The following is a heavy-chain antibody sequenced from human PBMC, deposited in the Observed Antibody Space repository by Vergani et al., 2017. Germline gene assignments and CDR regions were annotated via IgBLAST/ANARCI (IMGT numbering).Heavy chain of an antibody. CDR1: GYTFTSYG. V-gene: IGHV1-18*01. D-gene: IGHD2-2*01. CDR3: ARGLWGYCSSTSCGWCDP. J-gene: IGHJ5*02. CDR2: ISAYNGNT. Sequence: QVQLVQSGAEVKKPGASVKVSCKASGYTFTSYGISWVRQAPGQGLEWMGWISAYNGNTNYAQKLQGRVTMTTDTSTSTAYMELRSLRSDDTAVYYCARGLWGYCSSTSCGWCDPWGQGTLVTVSS.